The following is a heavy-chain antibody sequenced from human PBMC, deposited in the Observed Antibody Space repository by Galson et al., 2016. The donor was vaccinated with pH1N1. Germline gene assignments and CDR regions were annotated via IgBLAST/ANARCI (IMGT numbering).Heavy chain of an antibody. CDR1: GFTFSSYA. CDR3: VKRPTAATGPFEY. D-gene: IGHD6-13*01. J-gene: IGHJ4*02. V-gene: IGHV3-23*01. Sequence: SLRLSCAASGFTFSSYAMSWVRQAPGKGLEWDSSITASGGNTYYADSVKGRFTISRDNSKNTLFLQMNSLRAEDTAVYYCVKRPTAATGPFEYWGQGTLVTVSS. CDR2: ITASGGNT.